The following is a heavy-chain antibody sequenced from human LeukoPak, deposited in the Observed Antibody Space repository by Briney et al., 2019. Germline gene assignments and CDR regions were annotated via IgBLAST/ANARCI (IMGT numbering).Heavy chain of an antibody. D-gene: IGHD6-13*01. CDR1: GGXIRSFY. CDR2: IYYSGST. J-gene: IGHJ4*02. V-gene: IGHV4-59*08. CDR3: ARRAAAGLGIKYFDY. Sequence: SETLSLTCTVSGGXIRSFYCSWIRQPPGKGLEWIGYIYYSGSTNYNPSLKSRVTISVDTSKNQFSLKLSSVTAADTAVYYCARRAAAGLGIKYFDYWGQGTLVTVSS.